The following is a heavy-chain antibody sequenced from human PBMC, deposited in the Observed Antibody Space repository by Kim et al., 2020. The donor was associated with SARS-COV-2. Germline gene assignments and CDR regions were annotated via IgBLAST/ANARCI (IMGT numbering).Heavy chain of an antibody. J-gene: IGHJ4*02. V-gene: IGHV3-53*01. Sequence: GGSLRLSCAASGFTVSSNYMSWVRQAPGKGLEWVSVIYSGGSTYYADSVKGRFTISRDNSKNTLYLQMNSLRAEDTAVYYCARDYYDSLGQAQWGQGTLVTVSS. CDR2: IYSGGST. CDR1: GFTVSSNY. CDR3: ARDYYDSLGQAQ. D-gene: IGHD3-22*01.